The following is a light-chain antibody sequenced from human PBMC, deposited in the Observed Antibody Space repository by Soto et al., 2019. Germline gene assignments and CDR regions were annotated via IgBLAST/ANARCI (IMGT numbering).Light chain of an antibody. J-gene: IGKJ4*01. CDR2: AAS. CDR3: QQYNAWPRT. V-gene: IGKV3-15*01. CDR1: QSVSNW. Sequence: EIVMTQSPATLSVSAGERATLSCRAAQSVSNWLAWYQQKPGQPPRLLIYAASARVTGVPPRFSGSGSGTEFTLTISSLQSEDFAAYYCQQYNAWPRTFGGGTKVDIK.